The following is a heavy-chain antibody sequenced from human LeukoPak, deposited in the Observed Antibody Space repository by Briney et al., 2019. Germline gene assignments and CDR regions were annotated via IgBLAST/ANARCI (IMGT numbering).Heavy chain of an antibody. D-gene: IGHD3-3*01. CDR2: INPNSGGT. V-gene: IGHV1-2*06. J-gene: IGHJ6*02. CDR3: ARALFGVLPSVMDV. Sequence: GASVKVSCKASGYTFTGYYMHWVRQAPGQGPEWMGRINPNSGGTNYAQKFQGRVTMTRDTSISTAYMELSRLTSDDTAVYYYARALFGVLPSVMDVWGQGTTVTVSS. CDR1: GYTFTGYY.